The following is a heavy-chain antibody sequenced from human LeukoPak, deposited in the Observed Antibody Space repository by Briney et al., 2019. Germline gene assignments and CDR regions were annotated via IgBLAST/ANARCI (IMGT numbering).Heavy chain of an antibody. CDR2: ITSGGDYI. J-gene: IGHJ4*02. CDR3: ARGHYDVLAASYKWTPDY. Sequence: GGSLRLSCAASGFTFNTFNMNWVRQAPGKGLEWVSSITSGGDYIYYADSVKGRFTTSRDNAKNSLSLQLNSLRVEDMAVYYCARGHYDVLAASYKWTPDYWGQETLVTVSS. CDR1: GFTFNTFN. D-gene: IGHD3-9*01. V-gene: IGHV3-21*01.